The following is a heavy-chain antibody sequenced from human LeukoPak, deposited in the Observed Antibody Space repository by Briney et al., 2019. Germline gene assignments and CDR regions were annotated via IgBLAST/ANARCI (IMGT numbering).Heavy chain of an antibody. J-gene: IGHJ3*02. CDR1: GYTFTGYY. Sequence: GASVKVSCKASGYTFTGYYMHWVRQAPGQGLEWMGWINPNSGGPNYTQKFQGRVTMTRDTSISTAYMELSRLKSDDTAVYYCARTLEWLAPRDASDIWGQGTMVTVSS. D-gene: IGHD6-19*01. V-gene: IGHV1-2*02. CDR2: INPNSGGP. CDR3: ARTLEWLAPRDASDI.